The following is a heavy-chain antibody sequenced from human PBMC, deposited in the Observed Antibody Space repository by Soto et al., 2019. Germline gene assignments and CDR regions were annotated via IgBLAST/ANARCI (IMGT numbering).Heavy chain of an antibody. J-gene: IGHJ4*02. Sequence: GGSLRLSCAASGFTFSSYTMNWVRQAPGKGLEWVSHISSGSGNMDYADSVKGRFTISRDNAKNSLYLQMNSLRDEDTAVYYCARGRSDYDFWSGYSDYWGQGTLVTVSS. D-gene: IGHD3-3*01. CDR3: ARGRSDYDFWSGYSDY. CDR2: ISSGSGNM. V-gene: IGHV3-48*02. CDR1: GFTFSSYT.